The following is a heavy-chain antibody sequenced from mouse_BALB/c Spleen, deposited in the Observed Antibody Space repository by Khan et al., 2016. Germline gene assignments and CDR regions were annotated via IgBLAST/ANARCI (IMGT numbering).Heavy chain of an antibody. CDR3: ARFRYDVAY. CDR2: INPGDGDT. V-gene: IGHV1-87*01. CDR1: GYTFTRFW. J-gene: IGHJ3*01. D-gene: IGHD2-14*01. Sequence: QVQLQQSGAELAKPGASVKMSCKASGYTFTRFWMHWVKQRPGQGLEWIGYINPGDGDTRYTQKFKGKATLTADKSSSTAYMQLSSLASEDSAVYYCARFRYDVAYWGQGTLVTVSA.